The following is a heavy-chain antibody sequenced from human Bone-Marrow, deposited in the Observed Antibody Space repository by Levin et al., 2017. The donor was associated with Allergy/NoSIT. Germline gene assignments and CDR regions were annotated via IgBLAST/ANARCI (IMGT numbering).Heavy chain of an antibody. Sequence: GESLKISCAASGFTLRSYAMSWVRQAPGKGLEWVSAISSSGDTTYYAASVKGRFTISRDISKNTMYLQMNSLRVDDMAMYFCAKRGCSGTSCYSGLGAFDVWGQGTKVTVSS. CDR1: GFTLRSYA. D-gene: IGHD2-15*01. CDR3: AKRGCSGTSCYSGLGAFDV. J-gene: IGHJ3*01. CDR2: ISSSGDTT. V-gene: IGHV3-23*01.